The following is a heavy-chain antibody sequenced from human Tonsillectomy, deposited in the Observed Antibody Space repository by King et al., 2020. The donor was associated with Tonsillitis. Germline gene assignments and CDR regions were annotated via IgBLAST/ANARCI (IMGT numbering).Heavy chain of an antibody. Sequence: QLQESGPGLVKPSQTLSLTCTVSRGSIIGGTYYWRLIRPNPGKGLEWIGYIYNIEKTYYNPSLQSRLTISVDTSKNQFSLKLSSVTAADTAVYYCGRYEGGVFDPWGQGTLVTVSS. CDR2: IYNIEKT. D-gene: IGHD2-15*01. CDR1: RGSIIGGTYY. V-gene: IGHV4-31*03. J-gene: IGHJ5*02. CDR3: GRYEGGVFDP.